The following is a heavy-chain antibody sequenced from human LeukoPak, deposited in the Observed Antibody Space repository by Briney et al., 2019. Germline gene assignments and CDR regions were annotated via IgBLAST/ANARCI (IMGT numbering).Heavy chain of an antibody. Sequence: GGALRFSCAASGFTLSSYAMSWARHAPGQGREWVSAISGSGGSTYYADSVKGRFTISRHNSRDPLYLQMNSLRAEDTAVYYCVKGYYDYPWGSYYFDYWGQGTLVTVSS. V-gene: IGHV3-23*01. D-gene: IGHD3-16*01. CDR3: VKGYYDYPWGSYYFDY. CDR2: ISGSGGST. J-gene: IGHJ4*02. CDR1: GFTLSSYA.